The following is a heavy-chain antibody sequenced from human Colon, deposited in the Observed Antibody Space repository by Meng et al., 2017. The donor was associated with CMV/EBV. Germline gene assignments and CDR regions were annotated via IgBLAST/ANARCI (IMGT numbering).Heavy chain of an antibody. D-gene: IGHD2-2*01. CDR1: GASISAYS. J-gene: IGHJ4*02. CDR2: VHNSGET. Sequence: SGTVSGASISAYSWGWIRQTPGKGLEWIGYVHNSGETKYSPSFESRITGSVDPSKRQVSLYMRSVTAADTAVYFCARSGTYCSNTACYASDSWGPGTLVTVSS. V-gene: IGHV4-59*01. CDR3: ARSGTYCSNTACYASDS.